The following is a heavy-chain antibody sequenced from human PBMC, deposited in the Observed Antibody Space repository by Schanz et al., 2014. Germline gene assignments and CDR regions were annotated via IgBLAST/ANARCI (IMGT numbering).Heavy chain of an antibody. CDR1: GFTLSNSD. CDR3: ARLPVGYGSGIWDV. J-gene: IGHJ6*02. D-gene: IGHD3-10*01. Sequence: EVQLVESGGGLVQPGRSLRLSCAASGFTLSNSDMHWVRQGTGKGLEWVSTIGYLGDTYYPDSVKGRFTVSRDSGQNSLYLQMNSLRAGDTAVYYCARLPVGYGSGIWDVWGQGTSXTVSS. CDR2: IGYLGDT. V-gene: IGHV3-13*01.